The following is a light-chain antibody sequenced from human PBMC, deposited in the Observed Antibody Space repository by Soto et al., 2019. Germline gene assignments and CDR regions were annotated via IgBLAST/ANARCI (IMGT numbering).Light chain of an antibody. Sequence: QSVLTQPASVSGSPGQSITISCTGTSSDVGSYNLVSWYQQHPGKAPKLMIYEGSKRPSGVSNRFSGSKSGNTASLTISGLQAEDEADYYCCSYAGSSKGVFGGGPKVTVL. J-gene: IGLJ2*01. CDR2: EGS. CDR1: SSDVGSYNL. V-gene: IGLV2-23*01. CDR3: CSYAGSSKGV.